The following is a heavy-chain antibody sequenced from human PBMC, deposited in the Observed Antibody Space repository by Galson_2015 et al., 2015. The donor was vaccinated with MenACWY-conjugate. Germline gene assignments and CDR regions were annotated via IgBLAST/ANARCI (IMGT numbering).Heavy chain of an antibody. CDR1: GFTFSSYS. V-gene: IGHV3-74*01. D-gene: IGHD3-16*01. CDR2: IYNDGSDI. J-gene: IGHJ4*02. CDR3: ARGGIGAFDY. Sequence: SLRLSCAASGFTFSSYSMYWVRQAPGKGLVWVSRIYNDGSDITYADSVKGRFTIPRDNAKNTLFLQMNSLRAEDTAVYYCARGGIGAFDYWAQGTLVTVSS.